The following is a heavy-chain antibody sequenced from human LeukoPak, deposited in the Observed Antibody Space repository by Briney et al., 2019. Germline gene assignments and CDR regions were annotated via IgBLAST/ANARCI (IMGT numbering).Heavy chain of an antibody. V-gene: IGHV4-34*01. D-gene: IGHD3-22*01. CDR1: GGSFSGYY. Sequence: SETLSLTCAVYGGSFSGYYWSWIRQPPGKGLEWIGEINHSGSTNYNPSLKSRVTISVDTSKNQFSLKLSSVTAADTAVYYCANFDYDSSGQSDHWGQGTMVTVSS. CDR2: INHSGST. CDR3: ANFDYDSSGQSDH. J-gene: IGHJ3*01.